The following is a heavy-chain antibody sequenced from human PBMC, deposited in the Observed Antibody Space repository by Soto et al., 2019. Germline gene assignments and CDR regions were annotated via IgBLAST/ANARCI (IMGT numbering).Heavy chain of an antibody. J-gene: IGHJ4*02. Sequence: EVQLVESGGGLVEPGGSLRLSCAASGFTFSSYSMNWVRQAPGKGLEWVASITSSSNYIYYTDSVKGRFTISRDNAKNSLYRQMNSLRAEDTAVYYCGRDNNFFASGSGVDYWGQGTLVTVSS. V-gene: IGHV3-21*06. CDR3: GRDNNFFASGSGVDY. D-gene: IGHD3-10*01. CDR1: GFTFSSYS. CDR2: ITSSSNYI.